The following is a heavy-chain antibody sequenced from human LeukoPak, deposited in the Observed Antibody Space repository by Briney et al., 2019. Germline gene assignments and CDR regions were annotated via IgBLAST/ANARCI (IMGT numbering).Heavy chain of an antibody. D-gene: IGHD2-2*01. Sequence: QPGGSLRLSCAASGFTFSSYAMSWVRQAPGKGLEWVSAISGSGGSTYYADSVKGRFTISRDNSKNTLYLQMNSLRAEDTAVYYCAKDRGYCSSTSCYWSWFDPWGQGTLVTVSS. CDR1: GFTFSSYA. J-gene: IGHJ5*02. V-gene: IGHV3-23*01. CDR3: AKDRGYCSSTSCYWSWFDP. CDR2: ISGSGGST.